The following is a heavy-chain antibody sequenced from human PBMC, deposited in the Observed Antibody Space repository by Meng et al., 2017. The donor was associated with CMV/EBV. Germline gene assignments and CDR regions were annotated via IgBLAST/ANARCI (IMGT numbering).Heavy chain of an antibody. J-gene: IGHJ4*02. D-gene: IGHD3-10*01. Sequence: GESLKISCAASGFTFSSYEMNWVRQAPGKGLEWVAVISYGGSNKYYADSVKGRFTISRDNSKNTLYLQMNSLRAEDTAVYYCARDTDWDLLWFGEYLDYWGQGTLVTVSS. V-gene: IGHV3-30*04. CDR1: GFTFSSYE. CDR3: ARDTDWDLLWFGEYLDY. CDR2: ISYGGSNK.